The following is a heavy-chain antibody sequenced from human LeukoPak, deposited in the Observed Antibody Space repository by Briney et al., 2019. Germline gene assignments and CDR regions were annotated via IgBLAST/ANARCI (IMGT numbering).Heavy chain of an antibody. CDR3: ARATMGNYYYYDFMDV. CDR2: IYTSGST. CDR1: GRSISSGIYY. D-gene: IGHD3-10*01. J-gene: IGHJ6*03. Sequence: PSETLSLTRPISGRSISSGIYYWRWIRQPAGKGLEWIGHIYTSGSTNYNPSLKSRATISVDTSKHQFSPKLRSVTAVHTAVYYCARATMGNYYYYDFMDVWGKGTTVTVSS. V-gene: IGHV4-61*09.